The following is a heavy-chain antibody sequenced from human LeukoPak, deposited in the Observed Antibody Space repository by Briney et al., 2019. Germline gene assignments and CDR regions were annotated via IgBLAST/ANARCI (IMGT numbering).Heavy chain of an antibody. D-gene: IGHD5-24*01. CDR3: ARALEMGGEGWYPRGAFDI. Sequence: ASVKVSCKASGYTFTSYYMHWVRQAPGQGLEWMGIINPIGGSTSYAQKFQGRVTMTRDTSTSTVYMELSSLRSEDTAVYYCARALEMGGEGWYPRGAFDIWGQGTMVTVSS. CDR1: GYTFTSYY. V-gene: IGHV1-46*01. CDR2: INPIGGST. J-gene: IGHJ3*02.